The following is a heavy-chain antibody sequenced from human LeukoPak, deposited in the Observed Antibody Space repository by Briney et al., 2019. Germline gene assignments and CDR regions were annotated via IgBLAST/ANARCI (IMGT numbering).Heavy chain of an antibody. CDR1: GGTFSSYA. Sequence: SVKVSCKASGGTFSSYAISWVRQAPGQGLEWMGGIIPIFGTANYAQKLQGRVTMTTDTSTSTAYMELRSLRSDDTAVYYCATTEGYCSSTSCSNWGQGTLVTVSS. CDR2: IIPIFGTA. V-gene: IGHV1-69*05. CDR3: ATTEGYCSSTSCSN. J-gene: IGHJ4*02. D-gene: IGHD2-2*01.